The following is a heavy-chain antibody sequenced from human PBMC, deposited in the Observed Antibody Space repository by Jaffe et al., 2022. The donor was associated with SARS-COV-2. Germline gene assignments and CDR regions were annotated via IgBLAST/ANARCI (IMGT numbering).Heavy chain of an antibody. Sequence: QVQLVESGGGVVQPGRSLRLSCAASGFTFISYAMHWVRQAPAKGLEWVAVTSYDGSDKYYADSVKGRFTISRDNSKNTLYLQMNSLRPEDTAVYFCVRGSLTGYQPFDYWGQGTLVTVSS. D-gene: IGHD3-9*01. J-gene: IGHJ4*02. CDR3: VRGSLTGYQPFDY. V-gene: IGHV3-30*04. CDR1: GFTFISYA. CDR2: TSYDGSDK.